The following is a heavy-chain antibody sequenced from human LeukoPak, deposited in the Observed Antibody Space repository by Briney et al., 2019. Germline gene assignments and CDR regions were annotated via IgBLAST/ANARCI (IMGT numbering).Heavy chain of an antibody. CDR3: AKPPDDSSGYYYQTPFDY. CDR1: GFTFSSYA. CDR2: ISGSGGST. Sequence: GGSLRLSCAASGFTFSSYAMSWVRQAPGKGLEWVSAISGSGGSTYYADSVKGRFTISRDNSKNTLYLQMNSLRAEDTAVYYCAKPPDDSSGYYYQTPFDYWGEGTLVTVSS. J-gene: IGHJ4*02. V-gene: IGHV3-23*01. D-gene: IGHD3-22*01.